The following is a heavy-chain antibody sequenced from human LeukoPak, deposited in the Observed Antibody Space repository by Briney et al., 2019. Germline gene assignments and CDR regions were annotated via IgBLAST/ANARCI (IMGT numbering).Heavy chain of an antibody. Sequence: PSETLSLTCTVSGDSINSGRNYWGWIRQSTGKGLEWIASVYFSGTTQYNPSLMSRAFISVDSSKNQVSLRLDSVTVADSAVYYCAGHLSGTTMAHYFDFWGQGTLVTVSS. D-gene: IGHD5-18*01. CDR2: VYFSGTT. V-gene: IGHV4-39*01. CDR1: GDSINSGRNY. CDR3: AGHLSGTTMAHYFDF. J-gene: IGHJ4*02.